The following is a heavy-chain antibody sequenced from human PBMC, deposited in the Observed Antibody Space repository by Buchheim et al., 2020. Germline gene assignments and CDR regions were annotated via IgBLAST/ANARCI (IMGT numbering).Heavy chain of an antibody. D-gene: IGHD1-26*01. Sequence: EVQLLESGGGLVQPGGSLRLSCAASGFTFSNFAMSWVRQAPGKGLEWVSGISGGGDTTYYADSVKGRFTISRDNSKNKLDLQMNSLRAEDTAIYYCAKRSGSYASFDYWSQGTL. CDR2: ISGGGDTT. V-gene: IGHV3-23*01. J-gene: IGHJ4*02. CDR3: AKRSGSYASFDY. CDR1: GFTFSNFA.